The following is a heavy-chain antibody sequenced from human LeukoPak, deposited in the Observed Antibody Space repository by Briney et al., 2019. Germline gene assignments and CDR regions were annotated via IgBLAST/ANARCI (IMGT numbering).Heavy chain of an antibody. CDR3: ARDLYSYYDSSGPFDY. J-gene: IGHJ4*02. V-gene: IGHV1-46*01. CDR2: INPSGGST. D-gene: IGHD3-22*01. CDR1: GHTFTSYY. Sequence: GASVKVSCKASGHTFTSYYMHWVRQAPGQGLEWMGIINPSGGSTSYAQKFQGRVTMTRDTSTSTVYMELSSLRSEDTAVYYCARDLYSYYDSSGPFDYWGQGTLVTVSS.